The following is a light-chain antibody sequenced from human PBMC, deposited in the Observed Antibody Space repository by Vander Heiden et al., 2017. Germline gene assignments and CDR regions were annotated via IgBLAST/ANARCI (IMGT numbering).Light chain of an antibody. CDR1: QSLLDRNGYNC. J-gene: IGKJ1*01. V-gene: IGKV2-28*01. CDR2: LAS. Sequence: EIAMTQSPLSLPVTPGQAASISCRSSQSLLDRNGYNCLDWFVQRPGQSPQLLIYLASNGVSGVPDRFSGSGSGTEFTLKISRVEPDDVGIYYCMQAQQTPWTFGQGTKVEIK. CDR3: MQAQQTPWT.